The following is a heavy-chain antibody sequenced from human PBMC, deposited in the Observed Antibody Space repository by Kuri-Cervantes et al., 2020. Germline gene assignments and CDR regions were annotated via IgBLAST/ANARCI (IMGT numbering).Heavy chain of an antibody. V-gene: IGHV3-30*18. D-gene: IGHD7-27*01. CDR1: GFTFSSYG. CDR3: AKLGLGY. CDR2: ISYDGSNK. Sequence: GESLKISCAASGFTFSSYGMHWVRQAPGKGLEWVAVISYDGSNKYYADSVKGLFTISRDHSKHTLHLQMNSLRVEDTAVYYCAKLGLGYWGHGTLVTVSS. J-gene: IGHJ4*01.